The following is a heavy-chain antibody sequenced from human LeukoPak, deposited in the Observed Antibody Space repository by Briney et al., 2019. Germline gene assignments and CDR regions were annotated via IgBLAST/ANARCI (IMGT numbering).Heavy chain of an antibody. V-gene: IGHV1-58*01. J-gene: IGHJ6*02. D-gene: IGHD4-17*01. CDR3: AKLLHDYGDSPRFYYYYYGMDV. CDR2: IVVGSGHT. Sequence: SVKVSCKASGFTFTSSAVQWVRQARGQRLEWIGWIVVGSGHTNYAQKFQERVTITRDMSTSTAYMELSSLRAEDTAVYYCAKLLHDYGDSPRFYYYYYGMDVWGQGTTVTVSS. CDR1: GFTFTSSA.